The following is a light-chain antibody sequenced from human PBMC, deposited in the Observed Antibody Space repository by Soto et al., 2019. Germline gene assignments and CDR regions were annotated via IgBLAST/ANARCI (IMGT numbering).Light chain of an antibody. J-gene: IGLJ1*01. CDR3: SSYAGSNNLV. CDR1: SSDVGGYNF. Sequence: SVLTQPPSESGSPAQSLTTSCTGTSSDVGGYNFVSWYQHNPGKAPKLMIFAVSRRPSGVPDRFSGSKSGNTASLTVSGLQAEDEADYYCSSYAGSNNLVFGTGTKVTVL. CDR2: AVS. V-gene: IGLV2-8*01.